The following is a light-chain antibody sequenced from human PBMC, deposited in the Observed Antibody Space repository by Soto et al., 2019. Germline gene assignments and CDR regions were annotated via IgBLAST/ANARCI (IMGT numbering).Light chain of an antibody. CDR3: MQALRTQWT. CDR2: LGS. J-gene: IGKJ1*01. Sequence: DIVMTQSPPSLTVTPGEPASISCRSSQSLLHSNGYNYLDWYLQKPGQSPQLLIYLGSNRASGVPGRFSGSGSGRDFTLKISRVEAEDVGIYYCMQALRTQWTFGQGTKVDIK. CDR1: QSLLHSNGYNY. V-gene: IGKV2-28*01.